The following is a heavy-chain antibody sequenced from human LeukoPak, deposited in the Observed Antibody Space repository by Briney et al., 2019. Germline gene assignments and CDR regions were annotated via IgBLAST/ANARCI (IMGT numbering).Heavy chain of an antibody. CDR3: AKGRDGYNFDAFDI. D-gene: IGHD5-24*01. V-gene: IGHV3-9*03. J-gene: IGHJ3*02. Sequence: PGGSLRLSCAASGFTFDDYAMHWVRQAPGKGLEWVSGISWNSGSIGYADPVKGRFTISRDNAKNSLYLQMNSLRAEDMALYYCAKGRDGYNFDAFDIWGQGTMVTVSS. CDR1: GFTFDDYA. CDR2: ISWNSGSI.